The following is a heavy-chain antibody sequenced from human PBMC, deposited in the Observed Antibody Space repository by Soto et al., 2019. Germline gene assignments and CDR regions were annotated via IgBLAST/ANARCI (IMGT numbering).Heavy chain of an antibody. CDR3: ASVLIWCGSSSCYTEGFDS. D-gene: IGHD2-2*01. V-gene: IGHV3-23*01. CDR1: GFVFSDYA. J-gene: IGHJ4*02. CDR2: ISADGSTT. Sequence: EVQLLDSGGGWVQPGGSLRLSCVASGFVFSDYAMSWVRQAPGKGLEWVSAISADGSTTYYANSVKGRFTVSRVNSKNTLYLEMNTLRAEDTAIYYCASVLIWCGSSSCYTEGFDSWGQGTRVTVSS.